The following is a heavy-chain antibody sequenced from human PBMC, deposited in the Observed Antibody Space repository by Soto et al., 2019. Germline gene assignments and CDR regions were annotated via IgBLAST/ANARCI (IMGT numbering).Heavy chain of an antibody. Sequence: PPETLSLTCTVSGDSISITSYYWGWVRQPPGKGLEWIGSIHYSGSTHYNPSLQSRVTISGDASKKQFSLKLRSVTAADTAVYYCASTKDETLYFDYWGQGTLVTVSS. CDR2: IHYSGST. CDR1: GDSISITSYY. D-gene: IGHD2-15*01. CDR3: ASTKDETLYFDY. V-gene: IGHV4-39*01. J-gene: IGHJ4*02.